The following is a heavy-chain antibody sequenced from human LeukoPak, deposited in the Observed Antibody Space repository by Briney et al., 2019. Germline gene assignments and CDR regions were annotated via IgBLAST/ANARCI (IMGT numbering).Heavy chain of an antibody. CDR2: IYYSGTT. CDR1: GDSVSSTRYY. Sequence: SETLSLTCTVSGDSVSSTRYYWGWIRQPPGKGLEWFGSIYYSGTTYYTPSLKSRVTILLDMSKNQFSLRLTSVTAAHPAVYYCARYSHGGEDWFDPWGQGTLVTVSS. V-gene: IGHV4-39*01. CDR3: ARYSHGGEDWFDP. D-gene: IGHD1-26*01. J-gene: IGHJ5*02.